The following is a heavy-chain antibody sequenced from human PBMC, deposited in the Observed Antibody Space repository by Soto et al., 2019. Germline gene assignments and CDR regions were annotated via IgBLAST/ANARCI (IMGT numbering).Heavy chain of an antibody. CDR1: GYTFTSYD. J-gene: IGHJ6*03. D-gene: IGHD6-19*01. V-gene: IGHV1-8*01. CDR2: MNPNSGNT. Sequence: ASVKVSCKASGYTFTSYDINWVRQATGQGLEWMGWMNPNSGNTGYAQKFQGRVTMTRNTSISTAYMELSSLRSEDTAVYYCARMEGDSSGWYGYDYYYYYMDVWGKGTTVTVSS. CDR3: ARMEGDSSGWYGYDYYYYYMDV.